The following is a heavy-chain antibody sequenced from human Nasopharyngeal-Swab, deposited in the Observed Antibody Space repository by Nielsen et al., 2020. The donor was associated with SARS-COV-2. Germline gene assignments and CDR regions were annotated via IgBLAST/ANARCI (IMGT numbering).Heavy chain of an antibody. Sequence: GGSLRLSCAASGFPFRNYYMTWVRQPPGKGMEWVANIKQGGSEQFYVDSVKGRFTISRDDAKNSVCLQMNSLRREDTAVYYCARESVVTGTDDAPDLWGRGTMVTVSS. CDR2: IKQGGSEQ. CDR1: GFPFRNYY. V-gene: IGHV3-7*04. D-gene: IGHD2-21*02. J-gene: IGHJ3*01. CDR3: ARESVVTGTDDAPDL.